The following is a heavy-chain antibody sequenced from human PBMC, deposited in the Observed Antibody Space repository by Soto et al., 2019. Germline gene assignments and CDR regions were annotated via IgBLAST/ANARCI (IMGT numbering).Heavy chain of an antibody. CDR1: GFTFSNYA. CDR2: ISGSGGGT. Sequence: EVQLLESGGGLVQPGGSLRLSCAASGFTFSNYAMSWVRQAPGKGLEWVWTISGSGGGTYYADSVKGRFTISRDNSKNTLYLQMNSLRAEDTAVYYCAKERWQWPEDFGFEYWGQGTLVTVSS. CDR3: AKERWQWPEDFGFEY. J-gene: IGHJ4*02. D-gene: IGHD6-19*01. V-gene: IGHV3-23*01.